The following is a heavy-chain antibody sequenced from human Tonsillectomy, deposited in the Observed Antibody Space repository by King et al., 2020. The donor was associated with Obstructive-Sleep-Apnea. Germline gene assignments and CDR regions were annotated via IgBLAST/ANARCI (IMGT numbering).Heavy chain of an antibody. Sequence: VQLQESGPGLVKPSETLSLTCTVSGYSISSGYFWGWIRQPPGQGLEWFGGISFRSGIINYNPSPKGRVTISLDTSKNQFSLKLSSVTAADTAVYYCASGRGSYTITDFWGQGTLVTVSS. J-gene: IGHJ4*02. V-gene: IGHV4-38-2*02. CDR1: GYSISSGYF. CDR3: ASGRGSYTITDF. D-gene: IGHD1-26*01. CDR2: ISFRSGII.